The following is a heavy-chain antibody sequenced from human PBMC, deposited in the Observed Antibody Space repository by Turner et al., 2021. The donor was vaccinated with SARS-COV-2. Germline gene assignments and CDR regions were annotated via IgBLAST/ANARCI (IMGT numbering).Heavy chain of an antibody. CDR3: ARDGAWKPEGMDV. D-gene: IGHD1-1*01. CDR1: GFTVSSNY. J-gene: IGHJ6*02. Sequence: EVQLVESGGGLIQPGGSLRLSCAASGFTVSSNYMSWVRQAPGKGLEWVSVIYSGGSTYYADSVKGRFTISRDNSKNTLYLKMNSLRAEDTAVYYCARDGAWKPEGMDVWGQGTTVTVSS. CDR2: IYSGGST. V-gene: IGHV3-53*01.